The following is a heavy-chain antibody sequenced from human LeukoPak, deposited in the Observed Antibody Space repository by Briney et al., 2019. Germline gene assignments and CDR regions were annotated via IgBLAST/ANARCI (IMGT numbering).Heavy chain of an antibody. Sequence: GASVKVSCKASGYTFTSYDISWVRQATGQGLEWMGWMNPNSGNTGYAQKFQGRVTITRNTSINTAYMELSSLRSEDTAVYYCARGGEYSGSYYDWFDPWGQGTLVTVSS. CDR2: MNPNSGNT. J-gene: IGHJ5*02. D-gene: IGHD1-26*01. V-gene: IGHV1-8*03. CDR1: GYTFTSYD. CDR3: ARGGEYSGSYYDWFDP.